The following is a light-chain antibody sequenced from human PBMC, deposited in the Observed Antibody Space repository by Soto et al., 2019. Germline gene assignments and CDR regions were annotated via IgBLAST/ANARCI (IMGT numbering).Light chain of an antibody. CDR3: QQYNSYSWT. J-gene: IGKJ1*01. V-gene: IGKV1-5*01. Sequence: DIQMTQSPSTLSASVGDRVTSTCRASQSISSWLAWYQQKPGKAPKLLIYDASSLESGVPSRFSGSGSGTEFTLTISSLQPDDFATYYCQQYNSYSWTFGQGIKVEIQ. CDR1: QSISSW. CDR2: DAS.